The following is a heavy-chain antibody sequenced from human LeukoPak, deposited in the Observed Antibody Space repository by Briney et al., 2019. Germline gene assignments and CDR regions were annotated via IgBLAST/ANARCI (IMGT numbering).Heavy chain of an antibody. Sequence: EGSLRLSCAGSGFTFSRYNMNWIRQAPGKGLEWVSSISTSSSFIDYADSVKGRFTISRDNAKDSLHLQMDSLRADDTAVYYCVRDGIVGASYYFDFWGQGTLVTVSS. V-gene: IGHV3-21*01. CDR2: ISTSSSFI. D-gene: IGHD1-26*01. CDR1: GFTFSRYN. J-gene: IGHJ4*02. CDR3: VRDGIVGASYYFDF.